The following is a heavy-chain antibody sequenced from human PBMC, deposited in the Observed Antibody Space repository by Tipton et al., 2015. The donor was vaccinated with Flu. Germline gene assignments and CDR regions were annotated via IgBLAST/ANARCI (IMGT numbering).Heavy chain of an antibody. CDR2: IKNDGSST. CDR1: GFTFNDYW. CDR3: ARGESTGYFGDALDI. D-gene: IGHD3-9*01. V-gene: IGHV3-74*03. Sequence: LSLTCAVSGFTFNDYWMHWVRQAPGKGLVWVSRIKNDGSSTTYADFVTGRFTVSRDNAKNTLYLQMSGLRVDDTAVYYCARGESTGYFGDALDIWGQGTMVTVS. J-gene: IGHJ3*02.